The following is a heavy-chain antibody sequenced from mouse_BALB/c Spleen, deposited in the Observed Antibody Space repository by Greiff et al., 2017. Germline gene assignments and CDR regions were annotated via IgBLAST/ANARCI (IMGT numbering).Heavy chain of an antibody. V-gene: IGHV1-87*01. CDR3: ARGKIYYDYDADAMDY. D-gene: IGHD2-4*01. Sequence: VQLQQSGAELARPGASVKLSCKASGYTFTSYWMQWVKQRPGQGLEWIGAIYPGDGDTRYTQKFKGKATLTADKSSSTAYMQLSSLASEDSAVYYCARGKIYYDYDADAMDYWGQGTSVTVSS. CDR2: IYPGDGDT. J-gene: IGHJ4*01. CDR1: GYTFTSYW.